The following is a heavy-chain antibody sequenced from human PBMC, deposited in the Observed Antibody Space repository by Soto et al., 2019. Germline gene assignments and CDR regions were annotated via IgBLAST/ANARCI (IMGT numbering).Heavy chain of an antibody. CDR1: ASTFTGYT. CDR3: ARVTVNSCWGFGP. D-gene: IGHD1-20*01. J-gene: IGHJ5*02. CDR2: FSTFNSNT. Sequence: QVHLVQSGTEVKEPGASVKVSCKASASTFTGYTINWVRQAPGQVLEWMGWFSTFNSNTKYAGNFEARVTMTTNTGPTTAYMELTSLTLDDKAVYFCARVTVNSCWGFGPWGQGILVRVSS. V-gene: IGHV1-18*04.